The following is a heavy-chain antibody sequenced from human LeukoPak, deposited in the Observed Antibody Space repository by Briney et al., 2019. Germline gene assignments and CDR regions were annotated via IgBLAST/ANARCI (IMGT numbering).Heavy chain of an antibody. D-gene: IGHD2-15*01. V-gene: IGHV1-18*01. Sequence: ASVKVSCKASGYTFSSNGLTWVRQAPGQGLEWMGWISAYNGNTNYAQKLQGRVTMTTDTSTSTAYMELRSLRSDDTAVYYCARDGGHTWWVDYWGQGTLVTVSS. CDR3: ARDGGHTWWVDY. J-gene: IGHJ4*02. CDR2: ISAYNGNT. CDR1: GYTFSSNG.